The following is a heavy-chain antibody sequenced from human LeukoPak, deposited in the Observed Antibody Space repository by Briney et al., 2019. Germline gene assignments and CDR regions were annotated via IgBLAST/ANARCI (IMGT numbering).Heavy chain of an antibody. V-gene: IGHV1-3*01. CDR2: VNGDNGDT. CDR1: GYTFTNFA. D-gene: IGHD6-19*01. Sequence: GASVKVSCKASGYTFTNFAMHWVRLAPGQSLEWIGWVNGDNGDTESSQKFQGRVTITWDTSANTAYMELSSLRSEDTAVYYCARGGPNRSGWTLDYWGQGTLVTVSS. J-gene: IGHJ4*02. CDR3: ARGGPNRSGWTLDY.